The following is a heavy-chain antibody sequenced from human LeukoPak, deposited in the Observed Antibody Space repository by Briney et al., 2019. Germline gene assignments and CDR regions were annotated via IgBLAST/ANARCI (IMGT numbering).Heavy chain of an antibody. V-gene: IGHV4-38-2*02. J-gene: IGHJ4*02. CDR3: ARDRSGPFLFDY. Sequence: SETLSLTCIVSAYSISSGYYWGWIRQPPGKGLEWTGSIYHSESTYYSPSLKSRVTISVDTSKNHFSLKMSSVTAADTAVYYCARDRSGPFLFDYWGQGTLVTVSS. CDR1: AYSISSGYY. CDR2: IYHSEST.